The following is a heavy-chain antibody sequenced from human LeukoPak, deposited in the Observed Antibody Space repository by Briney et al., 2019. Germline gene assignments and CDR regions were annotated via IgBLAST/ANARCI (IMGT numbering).Heavy chain of an antibody. V-gene: IGHV4-59*01. CDR3: ATDKGYHYY. Sequence: SETLSHTCPVSGGFITNYYWTWMRQPPGKGLEWIGHISDSGSANYNPTLNSRVTIPGDTSKNQVTLNLDSVTAADTAVYYCATDKGYHYYWGQGTLVTVSS. D-gene: IGHD5-12*01. J-gene: IGHJ4*02. CDR2: ISDSGSA. CDR1: GGFITNYY.